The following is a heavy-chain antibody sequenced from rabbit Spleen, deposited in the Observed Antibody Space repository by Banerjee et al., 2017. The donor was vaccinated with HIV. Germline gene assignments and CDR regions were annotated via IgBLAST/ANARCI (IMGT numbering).Heavy chain of an antibody. Sequence: ELVESGGGLVQPGESLKLSCKASGFDFSSYGVSWVRQAPGKGLEWIACIDDGDGSTYYASWAKGRFSSSKTSSTTVTLQMTSLTAADTATYFCARSMNSGNGALNLWGPGTLVTVS. CDR3: ARSMNSGNGALNL. J-gene: IGHJ4*01. CDR1: GFDFSSYG. V-gene: IGHV1S47*01. D-gene: IGHD2-1*01. CDR2: IDDGDGST.